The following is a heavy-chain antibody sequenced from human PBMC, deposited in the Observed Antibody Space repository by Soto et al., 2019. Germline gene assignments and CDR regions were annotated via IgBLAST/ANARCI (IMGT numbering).Heavy chain of an antibody. J-gene: IGHJ6*03. CDR3: ARQVVDFWSGYYYYYYMDV. V-gene: IGHV5-51*01. Sequence: GESLKISCKGSGYSFTSYWIGWVRQMPGKGLEWMGIIYPGDSDTRYSPSFQGQVTISADKSISTAYLQWSSLKASDTAMYYCARQVVDFWSGYYYYYYMDVWGKGTTVTVSS. D-gene: IGHD3-3*01. CDR2: IYPGDSDT. CDR1: GYSFTSYW.